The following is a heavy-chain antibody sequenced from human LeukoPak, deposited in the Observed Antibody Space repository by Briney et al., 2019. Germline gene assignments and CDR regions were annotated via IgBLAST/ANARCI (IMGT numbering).Heavy chain of an antibody. D-gene: IGHD3-16*01. J-gene: IGHJ4*02. CDR1: GGSINSSSHY. V-gene: IGHV4-39*01. CDR3: VRQKITTSDY. CDR2: IYYSGST. Sequence: TSETLSLTCTVSGGSINSSSHYWGWIRQPPGEGLEWIGSIYYSGSTYYNPSLKSRVTISVDTSKNQFSLKLNSVTAADTAVYYRVRQKITTSDYWGQGTLVTVPS.